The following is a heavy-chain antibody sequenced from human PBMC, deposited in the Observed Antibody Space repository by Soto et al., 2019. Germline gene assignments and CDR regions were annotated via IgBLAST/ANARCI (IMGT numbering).Heavy chain of an antibody. CDR3: ARHEFSHRYSSSCYIMGARVRTQLASTGMDV. CDR1: GYSFTSYW. V-gene: IGHV5-10-1*01. Sequence: PGESLKISCKGSGYSFTSYWISWVRQMPGKGLEWMGRIDPSDSYTNYSPSFQGHVTISADKSISTAYLQWSSLKASDTAMYHCARHEFSHRYSSSCYIMGARVRTQLASTGMDVWGKGTTVTVPS. D-gene: IGHD6-13*01. CDR2: IDPSDSYT. J-gene: IGHJ6*04.